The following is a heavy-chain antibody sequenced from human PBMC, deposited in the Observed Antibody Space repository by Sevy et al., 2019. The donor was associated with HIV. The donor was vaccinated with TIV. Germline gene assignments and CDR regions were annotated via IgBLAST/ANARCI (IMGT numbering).Heavy chain of an antibody. D-gene: IGHD3-10*02. V-gene: IGHV3-30-3*01. Sequence: GGSLRLSCAASGFTFSSHAMHWVRQAPGKGLEWVAAVSYDGSSKYYADSVKGRFTISRDDPKNTLNLQMNSLRAADTAVYHCARDGGYSVNFLPSGYWGQGTLVTVSS. J-gene: IGHJ4*02. CDR1: GFTFSSHA. CDR3: ARDGGYSVNFLPSGY. CDR2: VSYDGSSK.